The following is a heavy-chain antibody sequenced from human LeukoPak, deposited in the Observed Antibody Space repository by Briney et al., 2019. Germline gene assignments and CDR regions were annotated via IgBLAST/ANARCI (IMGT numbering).Heavy chain of an antibody. D-gene: IGHD3-22*01. CDR2: ITWNGDSK. CDR3: TTVFYSPPQMIVVVITVRGTMA. V-gene: IGHV3-20*04. CDR1: GFIFDDYG. Sequence: GGSLRLSCAASGFIFDDYGMTWVRQAPGKGLEWVSGITWNGDSKGYADSVKGRFTISRDNAKNSLYLQMNSLKAEDTAVYYCTTVFYSPPQMIVVVITVRGTMAWGQGTLVTVSS. J-gene: IGHJ5*02.